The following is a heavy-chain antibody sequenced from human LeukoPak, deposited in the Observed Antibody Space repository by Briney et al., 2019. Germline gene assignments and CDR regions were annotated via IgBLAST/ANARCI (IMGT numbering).Heavy chain of an antibody. V-gene: IGHV3-48*01. CDR3: ARVSYSPSPTPFDY. CDR2: ISSSGTAM. D-gene: IGHD2-15*01. CDR1: GFTLSRHT. Sequence: PGGSLRLSCAASGFTLSRHTMFWVRQAPGMGLEWVSYISSSGTAMDYADSVKGRFTISRDNAKNSLYLQMNSLRAEDTAVYYCARVSYSPSPTPFDYWGQGTRVTVSS. J-gene: IGHJ4*02.